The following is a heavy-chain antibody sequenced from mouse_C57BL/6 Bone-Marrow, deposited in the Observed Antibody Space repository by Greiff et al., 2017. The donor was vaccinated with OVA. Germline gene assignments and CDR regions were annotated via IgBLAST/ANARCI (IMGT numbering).Heavy chain of an antibody. V-gene: IGHV1-59*01. Sequence: QVQLQQPGAELVRPGPSVKLSCKASGYTFTNYWMHWVKQRPGQGLEWIGVIAPSDSYINYNQKFKGRATLTVDTSSSTAYMRLSSLTSEDSAVYYCAHYGSRLYLHYWGQGTSLTVSS. CDR3: AHYGSRLYLHY. CDR1: GYTFTNYW. J-gene: IGHJ2*02. CDR2: IAPSDSYI. D-gene: IGHD1-1*01.